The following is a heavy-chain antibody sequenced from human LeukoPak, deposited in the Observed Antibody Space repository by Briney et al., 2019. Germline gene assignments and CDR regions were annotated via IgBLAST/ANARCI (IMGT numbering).Heavy chain of an antibody. CDR2: IIPIFGTA. V-gene: IGHV1-69*13. J-gene: IGHJ4*02. CDR1: GGTFSSYA. CDR3: ASPPHWNDGY. D-gene: IGHD1-1*01. Sequence: ASVKASCKASGGTFSSYAISWVRQAPGQGLEWMGGIIPIFGTANYAQKFQGRVTITADESTSTAYMELSSLRSEDTAVYYCASPPHWNDGYWGQGTLVTVSS.